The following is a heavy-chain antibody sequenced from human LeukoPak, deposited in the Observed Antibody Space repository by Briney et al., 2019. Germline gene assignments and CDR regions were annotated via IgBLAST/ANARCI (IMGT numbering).Heavy chain of an antibody. CDR2: INHSGST. Sequence: SETLSLTXAVYGGSFSGYYWSWIRQPPGKGLEWIGEINHSGSTNYNPSLKSRVTISVDTSKNQFSLKLSSVTAADTAVYYCARERYCSSTSCYTDDAFDIWGQGTMVTVSS. J-gene: IGHJ3*02. CDR1: GGSFSGYY. CDR3: ARERYCSSTSCYTDDAFDI. V-gene: IGHV4-34*01. D-gene: IGHD2-2*02.